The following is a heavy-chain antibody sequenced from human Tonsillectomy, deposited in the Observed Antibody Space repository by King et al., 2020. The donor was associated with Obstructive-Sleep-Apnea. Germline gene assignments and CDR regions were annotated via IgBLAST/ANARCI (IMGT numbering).Heavy chain of an antibody. Sequence: DVQLVESGGDLVQPGGSLTLSCAASGFIFSYYWMTWVRQAPGKGLEWVANIKTDGSETYYVDSVKGRFTISRDNAKNLLYLQMNGLRVEDTALYYCARPKIVPAGTWYFESWGQGTLVTVSS. J-gene: IGHJ4*02. D-gene: IGHD2-2*01. CDR1: GFIFSYYW. CDR2: IKTDGSET. CDR3: ARPKIVPAGTWYFES. V-gene: IGHV3-7*03.